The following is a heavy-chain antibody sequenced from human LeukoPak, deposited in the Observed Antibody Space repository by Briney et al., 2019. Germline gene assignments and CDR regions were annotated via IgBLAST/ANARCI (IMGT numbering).Heavy chain of an antibody. CDR1: GGSISSYY. J-gene: IGHJ3*02. CDR3: AKSNGYGLVDI. D-gene: IGHD3-10*01. Sequence: SETLSLTCTVSGGSISSYYWSWIRQPAGKGLEWIGRIYTSGSTNYNPSLKSRVTMSLDTSRNQFSLKLTSVTAADTAVYYCAKSNGYGLVDIWGQGTMVTVSS. CDR2: IYTSGST. V-gene: IGHV4-4*07.